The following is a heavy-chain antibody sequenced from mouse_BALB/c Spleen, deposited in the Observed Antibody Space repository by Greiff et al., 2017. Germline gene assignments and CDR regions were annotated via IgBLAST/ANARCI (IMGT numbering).Heavy chain of an antibody. V-gene: IGHV1-62-2*01. CDR1: GYTFTEYI. CDR2: FYPGSGSI. CDR3: ARHELGDGYYDY. J-gene: IGHJ3*01. Sequence: QVQLKQSGAELVKPGASVKLSCKASGYTFTEYIIHWVKQRSGQGLEWIGWFYPGSGSIKYNEKFKDKATLTANKSSSTVYMELSRLTSEDSAVYFCARHELGDGYYDYWGQGTLVTVSA. D-gene: IGHD2-3*01.